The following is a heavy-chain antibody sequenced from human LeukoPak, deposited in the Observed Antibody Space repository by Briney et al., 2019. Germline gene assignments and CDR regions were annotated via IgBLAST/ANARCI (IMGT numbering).Heavy chain of an antibody. CDR1: GGSFSGYY. J-gene: IGHJ4*02. D-gene: IGHD3-9*01. V-gene: IGHV4-34*01. Sequence: SETLSLTCAVYGGSFSGYYWSWIRQPPGKGLEWIGEINHSGSTNYNPSLKSRVTISVDTSKNQFSLKLSSVTAADTAVYYCAREDILTGIDYWGQGTLVSVSS. CDR2: INHSGST. CDR3: AREDILTGIDY.